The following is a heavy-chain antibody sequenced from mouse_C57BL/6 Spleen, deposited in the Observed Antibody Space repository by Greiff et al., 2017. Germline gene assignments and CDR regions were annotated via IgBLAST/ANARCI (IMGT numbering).Heavy chain of an antibody. CDR1: GYSITSGYY. CDR3: ARDKRDGYYCFDY. D-gene: IGHD2-3*01. CDR2: ISYDGSN. Sequence: VQLKESGPGLVKPSQSLSLSCSVTGYSITSGYYWNWIRQFPGNKLEWMGYISYDGSNNYNPSLKNRISITRDTSQNQFFLKLNSVTTEDTATYYCARDKRDGYYCFDYWGQGTTLTVSS. J-gene: IGHJ2*01. V-gene: IGHV3-6*01.